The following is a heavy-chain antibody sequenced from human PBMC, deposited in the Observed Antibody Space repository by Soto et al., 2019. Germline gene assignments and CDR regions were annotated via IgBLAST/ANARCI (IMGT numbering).Heavy chain of an antibody. J-gene: IGHJ6*03. V-gene: IGHV1-18*01. CDR1: GYTFTSYG. D-gene: IGHD3-10*01. Sequence: QVQLVQSGAEVKKPGASVKVSCKASGYTFTSYGISWVRQAPGQGLEWMGWISAYNGNSNYAQKLQGRVTMTTETSTSTAYMELMNLRSGDPAVYYCARDQEFFSYCYMDVWGKGPTVTVSS. CDR3: ARDQEFFSYCYMDV. CDR2: ISAYNGNS.